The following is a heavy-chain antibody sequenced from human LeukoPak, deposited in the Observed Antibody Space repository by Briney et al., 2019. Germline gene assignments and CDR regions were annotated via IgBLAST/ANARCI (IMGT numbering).Heavy chain of an antibody. D-gene: IGHD2-2*01. V-gene: IGHV3-48*03. CDR3: ARRYCSSTSCTLDY. J-gene: IGHJ4*02. Sequence: GGSLRLSCAASGFTFSTYDMNWVRQAQGRGLDWVSYISSVGSTTYYADSVKGRLTISRANAKNSLYLQMNHLRADDTAVYYCARRYCSSTSCTLDYWGQGTQVTVSS. CDR1: GFTFSTYD. CDR2: ISSVGSTT.